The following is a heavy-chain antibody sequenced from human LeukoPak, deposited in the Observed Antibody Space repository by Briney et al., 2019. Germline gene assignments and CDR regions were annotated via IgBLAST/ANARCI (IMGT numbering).Heavy chain of an antibody. V-gene: IGHV3-23*01. J-gene: IGHJ4*02. CDR3: AKKAQYNGNYPLDY. CDR1: GFTFSSSA. Sequence: PGGSLRLSCAAPGFTFSSSAMSWVRQAPGKGLEWVSAISNNGGYTYYADSVKGRFTISRDNSKNTLYLQMNSLRAEDTALYFCAKKAQYNGNYPLDYWGQGTLVTVSS. CDR2: ISNNGGYT. D-gene: IGHD1-26*01.